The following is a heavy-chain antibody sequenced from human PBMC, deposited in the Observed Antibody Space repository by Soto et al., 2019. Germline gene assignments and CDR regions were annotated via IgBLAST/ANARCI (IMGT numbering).Heavy chain of an antibody. CDR2: ISSSSSYI. CDR3: ARDKRDPPTAFDI. Sequence: GGSLRLSCAASGFTFSSYSMNWVRQAPGKGLEWVSSISSSSSYIYYADSVKGRFTISRDNAKNSLYLQMNSLRAEDTAVYYCARDKRDPPTAFDIWRQGTMVTVSS. CDR1: GFTFSSYS. J-gene: IGHJ3*02. V-gene: IGHV3-21*01.